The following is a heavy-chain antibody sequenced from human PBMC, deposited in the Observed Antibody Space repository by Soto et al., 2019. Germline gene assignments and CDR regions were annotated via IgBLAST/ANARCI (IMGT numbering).Heavy chain of an antibody. J-gene: IGHJ4*02. Sequence: EVQLAESGGGLVQPGGSLRLSCAASGFTFRGYWMSWVRQAPGKGLEWVANIKQDGSEKYYVESLKGRFTISRDNAKNSLYLRLNSLRAEDTAVYYCARDSRRVGATSDLDCWGQGTLVTVSS. V-gene: IGHV3-7*01. CDR3: ARDSRRVGATSDLDC. D-gene: IGHD1-26*01. CDR2: IKQDGSEK. CDR1: GFTFRGYW.